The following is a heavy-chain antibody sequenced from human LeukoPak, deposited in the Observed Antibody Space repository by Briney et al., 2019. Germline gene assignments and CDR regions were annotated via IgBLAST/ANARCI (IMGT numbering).Heavy chain of an antibody. D-gene: IGHD3-10*01. CDR1: GFTFSSYA. Sequence: GGSLRLSCAASGFTFSSYAMSWVRQAPGKGLEWVSAISGGGGSTYYADSVKGRFTISRDNSKNTLYLQMNSLRAEDTAVYYCASELMVRGVMSSKKAFDIWGQGTMVTVSS. CDR2: ISGGGGST. V-gene: IGHV3-23*01. J-gene: IGHJ3*02. CDR3: ASELMVRGVMSSKKAFDI.